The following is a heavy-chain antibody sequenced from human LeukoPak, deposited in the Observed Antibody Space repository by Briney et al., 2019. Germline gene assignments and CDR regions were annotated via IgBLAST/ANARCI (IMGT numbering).Heavy chain of an antibody. CDR1: GYTFTGYY. Sequence: ASVKVSCKASGYTFTGYYMHWVRQAPGQGLEWMGRINPNSGGTNYAQKFQGRVTMTRDTSISTAYLELSNLRSDDTAAYYCVRGYSYGFYFDYWGQGSLVTVSS. J-gene: IGHJ4*02. CDR2: INPNSGGT. V-gene: IGHV1-2*06. D-gene: IGHD5-18*01. CDR3: VRGYSYGFYFDY.